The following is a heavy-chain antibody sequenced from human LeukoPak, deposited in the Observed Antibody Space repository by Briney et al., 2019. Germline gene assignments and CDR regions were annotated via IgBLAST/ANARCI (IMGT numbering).Heavy chain of an antibody. J-gene: IGHJ3*02. CDR3: AAVVATADAFDI. CDR1: GGSVSSGSYY. D-gene: IGHD2-15*01. CDR2: IYYSGST. V-gene: IGHV4-61*01. Sequence: KPSETLSLTCTVSGGSVSSGSYYWSWIRQPPGKGLEWIGYIYYSGSTNYNPSLKSRVTISVDTSKNQFSLKLSSVTAADTAVYYCAAVVATADAFDIWGQGTMVTVSS.